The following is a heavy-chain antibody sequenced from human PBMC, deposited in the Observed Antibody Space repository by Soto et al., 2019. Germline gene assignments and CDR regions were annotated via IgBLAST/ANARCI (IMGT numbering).Heavy chain of an antibody. CDR1: GFTFSSYA. CDR3: AKDSSGSYYDSSGLGFDY. V-gene: IGHV3-23*01. D-gene: IGHD3-22*01. CDR2: ISGSGGST. J-gene: IGHJ4*02. Sequence: LRLSCAASGFTFSSYAMSWVRQAPGKGLEWVSAISGSGGSTYYADSVKGRFTISRDNSKNTLYLQMNSLRAEDTAVYYCAKDSSGSYYDSSGLGFDYWGQGTLVTVSS.